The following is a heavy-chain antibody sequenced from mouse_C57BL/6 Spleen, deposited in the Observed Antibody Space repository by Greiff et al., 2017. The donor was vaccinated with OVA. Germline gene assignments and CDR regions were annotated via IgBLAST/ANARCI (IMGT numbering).Heavy chain of an antibody. CDR1: GYSITSGYY. V-gene: IGHV3-6*01. D-gene: IGHD2-2*01. CDR3: ARAGSLSMDY. Sequence: DVKLQESGPGLVKPSQSLSLTCSVTGYSITSGYYWNWIRQFPGNKLEWMGYISYDGSNNYNPSLKNRISITRDTSKNQFFLKLNSVTTEDTATYYGARAGSLSMDYWGQGTSVTVSS. J-gene: IGHJ4*01. CDR2: ISYDGSN.